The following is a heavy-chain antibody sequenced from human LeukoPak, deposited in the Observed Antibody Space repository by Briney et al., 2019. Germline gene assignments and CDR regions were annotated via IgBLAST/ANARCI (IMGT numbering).Heavy chain of an antibody. CDR3: ARESGYDSGFVI. CDR1: GYTFTCYY. J-gene: IGHJ3*02. V-gene: IGHV1-46*01. CDR2: INPSGGST. Sequence: ASVKVSFKSSGYTFTCYYMHWVRQAPGQGREWMGIINPSGGSTSYAQKFQGRVSMTRDMSTSKDYMELSSLRSEDTAGHYCARESGYDSGFVIWRQGTMDSVSS. D-gene: IGHD5-12*01.